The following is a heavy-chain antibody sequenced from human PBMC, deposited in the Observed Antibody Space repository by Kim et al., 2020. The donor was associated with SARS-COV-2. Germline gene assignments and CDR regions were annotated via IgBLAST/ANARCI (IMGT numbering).Heavy chain of an antibody. Sequence: SETLSLTCTVSGGSISSYYWSWIRQPPGKGLEWIGYIYYSGSTNYNPSLKSRVTISVDTSKNQFSLKLRSVTAAATAVYYCARTTYSGILTTLYYFDYWGQGTLVTVSS. CDR3: ARTTYSGILTTLYYFDY. J-gene: IGHJ4*02. D-gene: IGHD3-9*01. CDR1: GGSISSYY. V-gene: IGHV4-59*08. CDR2: IYYSGST.